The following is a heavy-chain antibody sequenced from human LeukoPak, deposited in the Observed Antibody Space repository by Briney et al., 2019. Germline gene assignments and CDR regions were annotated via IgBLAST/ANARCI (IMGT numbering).Heavy chain of an antibody. CDR3: ARVGNSFYYYMDV. Sequence: ASVKVSCKASGYTVDIYGITGGRQAPGQGLEWMGWIATYNGKTDYAQNLQRRVTMTTDIYTSTAYMELRSLTDDDTAVYYCARVGNSFYYYMDVWGKGTPVTVTS. V-gene: IGHV1-18*01. D-gene: IGHD6-13*01. CDR2: IATYNGKT. J-gene: IGHJ6*03. CDR1: GYTVDIYG.